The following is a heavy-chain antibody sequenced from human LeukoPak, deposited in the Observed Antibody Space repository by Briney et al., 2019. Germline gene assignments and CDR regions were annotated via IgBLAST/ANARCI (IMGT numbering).Heavy chain of an antibody. Sequence: ETLSLTCTVSGGSISSSSYYWGWIRQPPGKGLEWIGSTYYSGSTYYNPSLKSRVTISVDTSKNQFSLKLSSVTAADTAVYYCARRGGGSYYWFDYWGQGTLVTVSS. J-gene: IGHJ4*02. CDR2: TYYSGST. CDR3: ARRGGGSYYWFDY. CDR1: GGSISSSSYY. V-gene: IGHV4-39*01. D-gene: IGHD1-26*01.